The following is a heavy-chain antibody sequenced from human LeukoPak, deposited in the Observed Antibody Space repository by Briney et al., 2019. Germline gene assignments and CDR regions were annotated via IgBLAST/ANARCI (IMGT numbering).Heavy chain of an antibody. V-gene: IGHV4-59*08. CDR3: ARFYGSGSYYNSYYYYYGMDV. CDR1: GGSISSYY. J-gene: IGHJ6*02. CDR2: IYYSGST. D-gene: IGHD3-10*01. Sequence: SETLSLTCTVSGGSISSYYWSRIRQPPGKGLEWIGYIYYSGSTNYNPSLKSRVTISVDTSKNQFSLKLSSVTAADTAVYYCARFYGSGSYYNSYYYYYGMDVWGQGTTVTVSS.